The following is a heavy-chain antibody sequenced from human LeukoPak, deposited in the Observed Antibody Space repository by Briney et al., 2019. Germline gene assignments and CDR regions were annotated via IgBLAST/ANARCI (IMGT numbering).Heavy chain of an antibody. V-gene: IGHV4-34*01. CDR1: GGSFSGYY. J-gene: IGHJ4*02. CDR3: ARAGQGYCTSASCFLSLDY. D-gene: IGHD2-2*01. Sequence: SETLSLTCAVYGGSFSGYYWSWIRQPPGKGPEWIGEINHSGSTNYNPSLKSRVTISVDTSKKQFSLKLSSVTAADTAVYYCARAGQGYCTSASCFLSLDYWGQGTLVTVSS. CDR2: INHSGST.